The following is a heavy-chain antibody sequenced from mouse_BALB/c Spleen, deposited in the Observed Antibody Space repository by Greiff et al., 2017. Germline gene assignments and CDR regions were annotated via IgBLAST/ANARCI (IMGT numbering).Heavy chain of an antibody. CDR2: IDPANGNT. D-gene: IGHD1-1*02. Sequence: EVQLVESGAELVKPGASVKLFCTASGFNIKDTYMHWVKQRPEQGLEWIGRIDPANGNTKYDPEFQGKATITADTSSNTAYLQLSSLTSEDTAVYYCARSGNWYFDVWGAGTTVTVSS. CDR1: GFNIKDTY. J-gene: IGHJ1*01. CDR3: ARSGNWYFDV. V-gene: IGHV14-3*02.